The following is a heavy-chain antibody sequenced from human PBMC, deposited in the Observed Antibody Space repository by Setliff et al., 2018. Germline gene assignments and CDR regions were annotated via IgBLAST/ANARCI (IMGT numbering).Heavy chain of an antibody. Sequence: ASVKVSCKASGYTLTSYDINWVRQATGQGPEWMGWMNPNSGNTGYAQKFQGRVTITRDTSASTVYMELSSLRSEDTAVYYCASAHYYSGYIEYFQYWGQGTLVTVSS. CDR2: MNPNSGNT. D-gene: IGHD5-12*01. J-gene: IGHJ1*01. CDR3: ASAHYYSGYIEYFQY. CDR1: GYTLTSYD. V-gene: IGHV1-8*03.